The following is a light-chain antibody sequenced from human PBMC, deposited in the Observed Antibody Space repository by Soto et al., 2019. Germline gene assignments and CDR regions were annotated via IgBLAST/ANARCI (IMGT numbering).Light chain of an antibody. CDR3: QEINSYPL. J-gene: IGKJ3*01. V-gene: IGKV1-9*01. CDR2: AAS. Sequence: DIQLTQSPSFVSASVGDRVTITCRASQVIRTYLAWYKQKPGKAPKLLIYAASTLQNGVPSRFSGSGYGTELNLTISLLQQEDSATYYCQEINSYPLFGTWTREDTK. CDR1: QVIRTY.